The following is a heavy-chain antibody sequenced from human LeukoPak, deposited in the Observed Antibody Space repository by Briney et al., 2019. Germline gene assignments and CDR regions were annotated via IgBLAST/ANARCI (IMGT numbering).Heavy chain of an antibody. CDR2: INTDGSST. CDR1: GFTFSSYW. CDR3: ARDISVPDFWSGYFTSWLDY. Sequence: GGSLRLSCAASGFTFSSYWMHWVRQAPGKGLVWVSRINTDGSSTSYADSVKGRFTISRDNAKNTLYLQMNSLRAEDTAVYYCARDISVPDFWSGYFTSWLDYWGQGTLVTVSS. V-gene: IGHV3-74*01. J-gene: IGHJ4*02. D-gene: IGHD3-3*01.